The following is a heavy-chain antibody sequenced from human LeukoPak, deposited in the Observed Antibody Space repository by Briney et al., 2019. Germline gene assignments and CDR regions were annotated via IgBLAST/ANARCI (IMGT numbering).Heavy chain of an antibody. CDR1: GFTFSSYS. J-gene: IGHJ4*02. D-gene: IGHD6-19*01. V-gene: IGHV3-21*01. CDR3: AREDSVAGALADY. Sequence: PGGSQRLSCAASGFTFSSYSMNWVRQAPGKGLEWVSSISSSSSYIYYADSVKGRFTISRDNAKNSLYLQMNSLRAEDTAVYYCAREDSVAGALADYWGQGTLVTVSS. CDR2: ISSSSSYI.